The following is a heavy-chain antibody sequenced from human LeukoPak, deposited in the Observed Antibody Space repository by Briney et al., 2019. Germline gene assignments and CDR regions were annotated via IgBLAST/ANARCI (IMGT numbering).Heavy chain of an antibody. D-gene: IGHD3-3*01. CDR2: ISSSSSTI. CDR3: ATGSQSATSDAFDV. J-gene: IGHJ3*01. CDR1: GFTFSIYS. V-gene: IGHV3-48*04. Sequence: PGGSLRLSCAASGFTFSIYSMNWVRQAPGKGLEWISYISSSSSTIYYADSVRGRFTISRDNAKNSLYLQMNSLRAADTAVYYCATGSQSATSDAFDVWGQGTMVTVSS.